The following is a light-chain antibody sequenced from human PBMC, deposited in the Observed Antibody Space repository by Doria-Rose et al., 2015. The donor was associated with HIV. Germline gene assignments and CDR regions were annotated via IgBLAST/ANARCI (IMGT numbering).Light chain of an antibody. CDR3: HQYGTSWT. V-gene: IGKV3-20*01. J-gene: IGKJ1*01. CDR2: DGS. CDR1: QSFSSTY. Sequence: EIVLTQSPGTLSLSPGERVTLSCRASQSFSSTYLAWYQQRPGQAPSLLIYDGSTRATGIPDRFSASGSGTDLTLTINRLEPEDFALYYCHQYGTSWTFGQGTKVEI.